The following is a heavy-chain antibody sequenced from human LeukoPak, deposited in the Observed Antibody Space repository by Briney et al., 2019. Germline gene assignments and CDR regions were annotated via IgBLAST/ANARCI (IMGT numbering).Heavy chain of an antibody. V-gene: IGHV3-7*01. CDR3: ARDGPRLEEIY. Sequence: PGGSLRLSCAASGFTFSSYAMSWVRQAPGKGLEWVANIKEDGSEKDYVDSVKGRFTISRDNTKNSLYLQMNSLRVEDTAVYYCARDGPRLEEIYWGQGTLVTVSS. CDR2: IKEDGSEK. D-gene: IGHD5-24*01. CDR1: GFTFSSYA. J-gene: IGHJ4*02.